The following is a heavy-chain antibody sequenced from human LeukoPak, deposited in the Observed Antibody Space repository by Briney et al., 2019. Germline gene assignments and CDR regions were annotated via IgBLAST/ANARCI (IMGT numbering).Heavy chain of an antibody. D-gene: IGHD3-22*01. CDR3: ARDLQLYDSSGYYYT. CDR2: INSDGSST. CDR1: GFTFSSYW. J-gene: IGHJ5*02. Sequence: GGSLRLSCAASGFTFSSYWMHWVRQAPGKGLVWVSRINSDGSSTSYADSVKGRFTISRDNAKNSLYLQMNSLRAEDTAVYYCARDLQLYDSSGYYYTWGQGTLVTVSS. V-gene: IGHV3-74*01.